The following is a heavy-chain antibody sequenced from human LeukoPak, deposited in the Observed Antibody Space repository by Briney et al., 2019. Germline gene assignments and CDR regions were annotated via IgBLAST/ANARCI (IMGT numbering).Heavy chain of an antibody. CDR3: AAGLRFLEWLLSADY. D-gene: IGHD3-3*01. Sequence: SVKVSCKASGYTFTSYGISWVRQAPGQGLEWMGWISAYNGNTNYAQKLQGRVTMTTDTSTSTAYMELRSLRSDDTAVYYCAAGLRFLEWLLSADYWGQGTLVTVSS. V-gene: IGHV1-18*01. CDR1: GYTFTSYG. CDR2: ISAYNGNT. J-gene: IGHJ4*02.